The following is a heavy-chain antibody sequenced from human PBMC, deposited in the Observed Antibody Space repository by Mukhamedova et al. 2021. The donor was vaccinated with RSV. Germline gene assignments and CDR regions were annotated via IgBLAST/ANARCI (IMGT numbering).Heavy chain of an antibody. V-gene: IGHV4-39*07. Sequence: IRQPPGKGLEWIGSIYCSGSTYYNPSLKSRVTISVDTSKNQFSLKLSSVTAADTAVYYCAREDRPSYYYYYGMDVWGQGTTVTVS. CDR3: AREDRPSYYYYYGMDV. CDR2: IYCSGST. J-gene: IGHJ6*02.